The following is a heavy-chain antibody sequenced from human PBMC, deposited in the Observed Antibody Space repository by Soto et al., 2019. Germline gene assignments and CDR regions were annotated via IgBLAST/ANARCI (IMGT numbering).Heavy chain of an antibody. V-gene: IGHV1-8*01. Sequence: QVQLVQSGAEVKKPGASVKVSCKASGYTFTSYDINWVRQATGQGLEWMGWMTPNSGNTGYAQKFQGRVTMTRNTSISTAYMELSSPRSEDTAVYYCARGNWRSGWYRYYYYGMDVWGQGTTVTVSS. CDR1: GYTFTSYD. D-gene: IGHD6-19*01. J-gene: IGHJ6*02. CDR3: ARGNWRSGWYRYYYYGMDV. CDR2: MTPNSGNT.